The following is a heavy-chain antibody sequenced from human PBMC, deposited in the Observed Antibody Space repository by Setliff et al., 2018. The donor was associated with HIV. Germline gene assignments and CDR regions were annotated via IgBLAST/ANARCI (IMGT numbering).Heavy chain of an antibody. D-gene: IGHD1-20*01. CDR1: GGSLSGYH. V-gene: IGHV4-34*01. Sequence: TLSLTCGVYGGSLSGYHWSWIRLPPGKGLEWIGEINYSGSTNYNPSLTSRVIISVDTSKNQFSVKLNSVTAADTAVYYCARHDASYYKWNDEVIWNHYGLDVWGQGTTVTVS. CDR3: ARHDASYYKWNDEVIWNHYGLDV. CDR2: INYSGST. J-gene: IGHJ6*02.